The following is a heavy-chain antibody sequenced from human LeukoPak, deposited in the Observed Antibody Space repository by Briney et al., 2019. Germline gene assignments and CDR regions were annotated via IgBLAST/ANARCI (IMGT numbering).Heavy chain of an antibody. CDR2: IYYSVST. Sequence: SETLSLTCTVSGGSISSYYWSWIRQPPGKGLEWIGYIYYSVSTNYNPSLKSRVTISVDTSKNQFSLKLSSVTAADTAVYYCARELDDAFDIWGQGTMVTVSS. V-gene: IGHV4-59*01. CDR3: ARELDDAFDI. D-gene: IGHD1-1*01. CDR1: GGSISSYY. J-gene: IGHJ3*02.